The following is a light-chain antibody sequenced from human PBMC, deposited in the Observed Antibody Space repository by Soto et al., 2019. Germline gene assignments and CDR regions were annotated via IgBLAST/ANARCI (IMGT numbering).Light chain of an antibody. J-gene: IGKJ4*01. V-gene: IGKV3-20*01. CDR2: GAS. CDR1: QSLSRSY. Sequence: EIVLTQSPGILSLSAGERASLSCRASQSLSRSYVAWYQQKPGQAPKLLVYGASSRATGIPDRFSGSGSGTDFTLTISRLEPEDFAVYNCQHYENSPLTFGGGTKVDIK. CDR3: QHYENSPLT.